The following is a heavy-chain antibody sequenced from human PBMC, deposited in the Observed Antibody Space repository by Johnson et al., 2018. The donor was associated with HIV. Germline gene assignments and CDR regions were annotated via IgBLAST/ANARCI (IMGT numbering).Heavy chain of an antibody. Sequence: VLLVESGGGRAKPGGSLRLSCAVSGFSFTNAWMSWVRQAPGKGLECVSGIYSGGRPYYADSVRGRFTISRDNSKNTLYLQMNSLRADDTAMYYCARDYRGLTGSSSPSYAFDIWGQGTMVTVSS. CDR3: ARDYRGLTGSSSPSYAFDI. CDR1: GFSFTNAW. V-gene: IGHV3-66*01. CDR2: IYSGGRP. J-gene: IGHJ3*02. D-gene: IGHD1-20*01.